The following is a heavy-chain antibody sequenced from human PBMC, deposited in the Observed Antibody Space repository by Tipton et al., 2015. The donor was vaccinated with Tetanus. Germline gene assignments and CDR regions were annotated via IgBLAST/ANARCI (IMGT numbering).Heavy chain of an antibody. D-gene: IGHD2-2*01. CDR3: ARVVPAAMGNWFDP. CDR1: GVSISSGGYS. CDR2: IYRSGST. Sequence: TLSLTCAVSGVSISSGGYSWTWIRQPPGKGLDWIGYIYRSGSTYYNPSLKSRVTMSVDRSKNQFSLKLSSVTAADTAMYYCARVVPAAMGNWFDPWGQGTLVTVSS. J-gene: IGHJ5*02. V-gene: IGHV4-30-2*01.